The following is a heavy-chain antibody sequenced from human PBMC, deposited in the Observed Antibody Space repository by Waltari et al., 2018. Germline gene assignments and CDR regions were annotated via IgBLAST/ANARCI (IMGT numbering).Heavy chain of an antibody. Sequence: QVQLVQSGAEVKKPGDSVKVSCKASGYTFIDYYIHWVRQAPGQGPEWVGRINPKSGGTKYAQKFQGRVTMTRDTSINTSYMELTSLTSDDSAVYYCATGLGDSISASRPFEIWGQGTVITVSS. CDR1: GYTFIDYY. J-gene: IGHJ3*02. D-gene: IGHD3-3*02. V-gene: IGHV1-2*06. CDR3: ATGLGDSISASRPFEI. CDR2: INPKSGGT.